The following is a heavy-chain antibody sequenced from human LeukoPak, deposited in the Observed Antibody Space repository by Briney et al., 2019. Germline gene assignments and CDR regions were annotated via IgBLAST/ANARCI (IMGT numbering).Heavy chain of an antibody. CDR2: IRYDGSNK. CDR3: AKDLLAARPSVQYFDY. Sequence: GGSLRFSCAASGFTFSSYGMHWVHQAPGKGLELVAFIRYDGSNKYYADSVKGRFTISRDNSKNTLYLQMNSLRAEDTAVYYCAKDLLAARPSVQYFDYWGQGTLVPVSS. V-gene: IGHV3-30*02. D-gene: IGHD6-6*01. CDR1: GFTFSSYG. J-gene: IGHJ4*02.